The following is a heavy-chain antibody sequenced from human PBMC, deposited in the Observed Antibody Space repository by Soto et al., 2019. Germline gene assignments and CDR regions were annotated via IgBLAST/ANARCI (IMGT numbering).Heavy chain of an antibody. CDR2: IYYSGST. J-gene: IGHJ4*02. CDR3: ARLYGDYGSNY. V-gene: IGHV4-39*01. CDR1: GGSISSSSYY. D-gene: IGHD4-17*01. Sequence: SETLSLTCTVSGGSISSSSYYWGWIRQPPGKGLEWIGSIYYSGSTYYNPSLKSRVTISVDTSKNQFSLKLSSVTAADTAVYYCARLYGDYGSNYWGQGTLVTVSS.